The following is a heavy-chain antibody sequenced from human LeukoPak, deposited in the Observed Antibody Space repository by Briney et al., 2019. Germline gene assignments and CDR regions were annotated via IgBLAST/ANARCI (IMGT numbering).Heavy chain of an antibody. V-gene: IGHV4-61*02. J-gene: IGHJ5*02. Sequence: SQTLSLTCTVSGGSISSGRYYWSWIRQPAGKGLEWIGRIYTSGSTNYNPSLKSRVTISVDTSKNQFSLKLSSVTAADTAVYYCAREEQLALVRYRCWFDPWGQGTLVTVSS. CDR3: AREEQLALVRYRCWFDP. CDR2: IYTSGST. D-gene: IGHD6-6*01. CDR1: GGSISSGRYY.